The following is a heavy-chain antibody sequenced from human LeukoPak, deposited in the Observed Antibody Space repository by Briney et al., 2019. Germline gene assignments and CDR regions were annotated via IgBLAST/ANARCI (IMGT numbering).Heavy chain of an antibody. CDR2: IIPIFGTA. V-gene: IGHV1-69*13. D-gene: IGHD2-15*01. CDR3: AKAYSPHYYYYGMDV. J-gene: IGHJ6*02. Sequence: SVKVSCKASGGTFSGYAFSWVRQAPGQGLEWMGGIIPIFGTANSAQKFQGRVTMTADESTRTAYMELSSLRSEDTAVYYCAKAYSPHYYYYGMDVWGQGTTVTVSS. CDR1: GGTFSGYA.